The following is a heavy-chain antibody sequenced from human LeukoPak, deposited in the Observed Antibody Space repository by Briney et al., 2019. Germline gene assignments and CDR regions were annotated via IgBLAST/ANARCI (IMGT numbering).Heavy chain of an antibody. CDR1: GFTFSSYA. V-gene: IGHV3-30-3*01. Sequence: GGSLRLSCAASGFTFSSYAMHWVRQAPDKGLEWVAVISYDGSNKYYADSVKGRFTISRDNSKNTLYLQMNSLRAEDTAVYYCASWSHWGQGTLVTVSS. D-gene: IGHD3-3*01. J-gene: IGHJ4*02. CDR2: ISYDGSNK. CDR3: ASWSH.